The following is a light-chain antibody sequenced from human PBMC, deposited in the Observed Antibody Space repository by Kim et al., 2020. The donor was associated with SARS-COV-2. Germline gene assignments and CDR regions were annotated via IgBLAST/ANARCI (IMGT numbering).Light chain of an antibody. CDR2: YVS. J-gene: IGLJ3*02. CDR3: QVWDSSSDQWV. CDR1: NIGSKS. V-gene: IGLV3-21*04. Sequence: PGKTTRITCGGNNIGSKSVNWYQKKPGQAPVLVIYYVSDRPSGIPERFSGSNAGNTATLPISRVEAGDEADYYCQVWDSSSDQWVFGGGTQLTVL.